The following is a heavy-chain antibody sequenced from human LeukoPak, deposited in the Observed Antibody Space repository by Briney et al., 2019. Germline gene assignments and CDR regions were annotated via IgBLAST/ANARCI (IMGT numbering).Heavy chain of an antibody. J-gene: IGHJ4*02. CDR1: RFSFRSYG. CDR2: IWNDGSNK. CDR3: ARENGGNFDNGFHWYIDY. V-gene: IGHV3-33*01. D-gene: IGHD4-23*01. Sequence: GGSLRLSCTASRFSFRSYGMHWVRQAPGKGLEWVAVIWNDGSNKYYADSVKGRFTISRDNSKDTLYLHINSLRDEDTAVYYCARENGGNFDNGFHWYIDYWGQGTLVTVSS.